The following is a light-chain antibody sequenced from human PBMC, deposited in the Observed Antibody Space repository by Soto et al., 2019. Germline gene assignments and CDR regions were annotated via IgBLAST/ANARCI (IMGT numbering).Light chain of an antibody. CDR2: AAS. Sequence: DIQLTQSPSSLSASVGDRVTITCRASQSIATYLNWYQQKPGKAPKVLIYAASILPSGVPSRFSGSRSGTDFTLTINSLQPEDFATYYCQQSYSTPQTFGQGTKVEI. J-gene: IGKJ1*01. CDR3: QQSYSTPQT. V-gene: IGKV1-39*01. CDR1: QSIATY.